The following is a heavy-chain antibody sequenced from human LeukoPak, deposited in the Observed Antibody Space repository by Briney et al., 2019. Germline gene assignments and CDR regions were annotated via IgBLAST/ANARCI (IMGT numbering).Heavy chain of an antibody. CDR3: ARRVAARLSASYGMDV. CDR2: IYPGDSDT. D-gene: IGHD6-6*01. J-gene: IGHJ6*02. CDR1: GYSFTTYW. Sequence: GESLKISCKGSGYSFTTYWIGWVSQMPGKGLEWMGNIYPGDSDTRYSPSFQGQVTISADNSISTAYLQWSSLKASDTAMYYCARRVAARLSASYGMDVWGQGTTVTVSS. V-gene: IGHV5-51*01.